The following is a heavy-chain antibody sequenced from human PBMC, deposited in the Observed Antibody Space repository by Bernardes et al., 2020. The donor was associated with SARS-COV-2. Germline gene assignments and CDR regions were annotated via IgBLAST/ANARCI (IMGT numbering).Heavy chain of an antibody. CDR2: ISGRGGTT. V-gene: IGHV3-23*01. Sequence: GGSLRLSCAASGFPFNTYAMNWVRQAPGGGLEWVSVISGRGGTTYYADSVKGRSIISRDNAKNTVYLQMNSLKPEDTAVYYCARDGSGYCSSLNCHHHFDYWGQGTPVTVSS. CDR3: ARDGSGYCSSLNCHHHFDY. J-gene: IGHJ4*02. CDR1: GFPFNTYA. D-gene: IGHD2-2*01.